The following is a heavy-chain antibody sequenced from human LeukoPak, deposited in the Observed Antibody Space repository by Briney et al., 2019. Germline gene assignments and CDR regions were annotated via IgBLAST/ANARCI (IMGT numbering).Heavy chain of an antibody. J-gene: IGHJ4*02. CDR1: GFTFSNYW. CDR2: IKQDGSEN. CDR3: ARDTAGLDY. V-gene: IGHV3-7*03. Sequence: GGSLRLSCTAPGFTFSNYWMSWVRQAPGKRLEWVANIKQDGSENYYVDSVKGRFTISRDNAKNSLYLQMNSLRVEDTAVYYCARDTAGLDYWGQGTLVTVSS.